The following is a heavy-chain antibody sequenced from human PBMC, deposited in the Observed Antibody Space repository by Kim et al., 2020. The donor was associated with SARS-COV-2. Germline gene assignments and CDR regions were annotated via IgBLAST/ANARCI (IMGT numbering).Heavy chain of an antibody. V-gene: IGHV4-59*01. Sequence: SETLSLTCTVSGDSISSYYCSWIRQPPGKGLEWIGHIFYRGSTNYHPSLKSRVTISADTSKNKFSLELSSVTAADTAVYYCARSEGRSSWRQFDYWGQGILVTVSS. D-gene: IGHD6-13*01. CDR1: GDSISSYY. J-gene: IGHJ4*02. CDR3: ARSEGRSSWRQFDY. CDR2: IFYRGST.